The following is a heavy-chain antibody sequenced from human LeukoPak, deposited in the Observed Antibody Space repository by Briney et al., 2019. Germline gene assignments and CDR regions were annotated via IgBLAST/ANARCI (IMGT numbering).Heavy chain of an antibody. Sequence: GGSLRLSCAASGFTFSSYSMNWVRQAPGKGLEWVSSISSSSYIYYADSVKGRFTISRDNAKNSLYLQMNSLRAEDTAVYYCARESPNWGIDYWGQGTLVTVSS. J-gene: IGHJ4*02. CDR2: ISSSSYI. D-gene: IGHD7-27*01. CDR3: ARESPNWGIDY. CDR1: GFTFSSYS. V-gene: IGHV3-21*01.